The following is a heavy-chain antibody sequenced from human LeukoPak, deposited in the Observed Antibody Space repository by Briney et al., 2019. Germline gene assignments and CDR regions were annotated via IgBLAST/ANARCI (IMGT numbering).Heavy chain of an antibody. Sequence: GGSLRLSCTVSGFTFSDHYMEWVRQAPGKGPEWVGRSRNKASSYTTEYAASVKGRFTISRDDSKNSLYLQMNSLKIEDTAVYYCARADYSGNYYSTYWGQGTLVTVSS. J-gene: IGHJ4*02. CDR3: ARADYSGNYYSTY. D-gene: IGHD1-26*01. CDR2: SRNKASSYTT. V-gene: IGHV3-72*01. CDR1: GFTFSDHY.